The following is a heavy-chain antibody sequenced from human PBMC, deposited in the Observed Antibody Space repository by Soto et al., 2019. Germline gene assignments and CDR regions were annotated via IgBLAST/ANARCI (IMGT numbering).Heavy chain of an antibody. CDR3: ARDLTTVVTHFDY. J-gene: IGHJ4*02. V-gene: IGHV3-30-3*01. Sequence: QVQLVESGGGVVQPGRSLRLSCAASGFTFSSYAMHWVRQAPGKGLEWVAVISYDGSNKYYADSVKGRFTISRDNSKNTLYLQMNSLRAEDTAAYYCARDLTTVVTHFDYWGQGTLVTVSS. CDR2: ISYDGSNK. D-gene: IGHD4-17*01. CDR1: GFTFSSYA.